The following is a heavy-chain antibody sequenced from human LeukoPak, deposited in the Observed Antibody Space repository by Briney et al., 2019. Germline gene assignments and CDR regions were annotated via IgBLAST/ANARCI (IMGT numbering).Heavy chain of an antibody. CDR2: IYYIGST. CDR1: GGSISYYY. Sequence: TSETLSLTCTVSGGSISYYYWSWIRQPPGKGLECIGYIYYIGSTNYNPSLKTRVTISVDTSKNQFSLKLSSVTAADTAVYYCARGISSGLTAPYFFDSWGQGTLVSVSS. CDR3: ARGISSGLTAPYFFDS. D-gene: IGHD6-19*01. V-gene: IGHV4-59*08. J-gene: IGHJ4*02.